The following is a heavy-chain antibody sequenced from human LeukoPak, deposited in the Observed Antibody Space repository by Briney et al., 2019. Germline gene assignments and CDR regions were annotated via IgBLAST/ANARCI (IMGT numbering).Heavy chain of an antibody. V-gene: IGHV1-46*01. J-gene: IGHJ4*02. Sequence: ASVKVSCKASGYTFTSYYMHWVRQAPGQGLEGMGIINPSGGSTSYAQKLQGRVTMTRDTSTSTVYMELSSLRSDDTAVYYCARDFPHVYVGKRSHRSPGYFDYWGQGTLVTVSS. D-gene: IGHD1-14*01. CDR1: GYTFTSYY. CDR2: INPSGGST. CDR3: ARDFPHVYVGKRSHRSPGYFDY.